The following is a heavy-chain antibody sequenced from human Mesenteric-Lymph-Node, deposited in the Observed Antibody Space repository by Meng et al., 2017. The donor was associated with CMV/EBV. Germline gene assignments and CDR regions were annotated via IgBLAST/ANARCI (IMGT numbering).Heavy chain of an antibody. CDR2: TSGATSDK. CDR3: ARSGSFFDY. V-gene: IGHV3-21*01. Sequence: GESLKISCVVSAFTFNNDWMNWVRQAPGKGLEWVASTSGATSDKFYAGSVKGRFSISRDNAKNVLYLQMDNLRAEDTAIYYCARSGSFFDYWGQGTLVTVSS. D-gene: IGHD6-25*01. CDR1: AFTFNNDW. J-gene: IGHJ4*02.